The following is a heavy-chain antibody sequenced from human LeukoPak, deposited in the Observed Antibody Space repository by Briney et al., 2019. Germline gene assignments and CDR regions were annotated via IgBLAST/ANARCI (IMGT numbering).Heavy chain of an antibody. D-gene: IGHD6-19*01. V-gene: IGHV4-34*01. CDR1: GGSFSGYY. J-gene: IGHJ6*02. CDR2: INHSGST. CDR3: ARGEAVAGPRYYYGMDV. Sequence: SETLSLTCAVYGGSFSGYYWSWIRQPPGKGLEWIGEINHSGSTNYNPSLKSRVTIPVDTSKNQFSLKLSSVTAADTAVYYCARGEAVAGPRYYYGMDVWGQGTTVTVSS.